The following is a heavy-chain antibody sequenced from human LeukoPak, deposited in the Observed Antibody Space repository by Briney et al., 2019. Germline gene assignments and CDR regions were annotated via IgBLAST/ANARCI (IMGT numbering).Heavy chain of an antibody. CDR1: GFTFDDYG. CDR2: INWNGGST. V-gene: IGHV3-20*04. Sequence: GGSLRLSCAASGFTFDDYGMSWVRQAPGKGLEWVSGINWNGGSTGYADSVRGRFTISRDNAKNSLDLQMNSLRAEDTAFYYCARGIDDGDNWFDPWGQGTLVTVSS. D-gene: IGHD1-1*01. J-gene: IGHJ5*02. CDR3: ARGIDDGDNWFDP.